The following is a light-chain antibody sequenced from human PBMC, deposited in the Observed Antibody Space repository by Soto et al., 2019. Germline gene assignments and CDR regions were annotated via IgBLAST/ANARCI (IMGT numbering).Light chain of an antibody. V-gene: IGKV3D-20*02. CDR2: GAS. Sequence: ENVLTQSPGTLSLSPGERVTLSCRASQSVSSSYLAWYQQKPGQAPRLLIYGASSRATGIPDRFSGSGSGTDFTLTISSLQSEDFAVYYCQQRSNWPPKITFGQGTRLEIK. J-gene: IGKJ5*01. CDR1: QSVSSSY. CDR3: QQRSNWPPKIT.